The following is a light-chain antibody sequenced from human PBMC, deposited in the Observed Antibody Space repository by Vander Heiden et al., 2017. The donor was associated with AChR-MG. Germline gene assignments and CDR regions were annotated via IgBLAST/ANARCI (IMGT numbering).Light chain of an antibody. V-gene: IGKV3-11*01. CDR2: DAS. Sequence: EIVLTQSPATLSLSPGDRATLSCRASQSVRNYVAWYQQKPGQAPRLLIYDASNRATVITARFSGSGYGTDFTLTISSLEPEDFAVYYCQQRTNWAPPPTFGGRTKVEIK. J-gene: IGKJ4*01. CDR3: QQRTNWAPPPT. CDR1: QSVRNY.